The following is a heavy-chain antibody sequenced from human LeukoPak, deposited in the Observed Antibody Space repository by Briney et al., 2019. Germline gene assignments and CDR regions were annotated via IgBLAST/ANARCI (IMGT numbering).Heavy chain of an antibody. CDR3: AREWREAQKYAFDF. D-gene: IGHD1-26*01. Sequence: PGGSLRLSCVASGFNVSSTYMNWVRQAPGKGLEWVSLINILGTTYYPDSVKGRFTIARDNSKNTLFLQMNSLRAEDSGVYYCAREWREAQKYAFDFWGQGTMVTVSS. V-gene: IGHV3-66*01. CDR2: INILGTT. CDR1: GFNVSSTY. J-gene: IGHJ3*01.